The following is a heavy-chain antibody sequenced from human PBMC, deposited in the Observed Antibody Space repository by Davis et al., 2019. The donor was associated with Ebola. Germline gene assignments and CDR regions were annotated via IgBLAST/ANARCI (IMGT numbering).Heavy chain of an antibody. CDR3: ARSPRYCSSTSCYYYYGMDV. V-gene: IGHV4-61*01. D-gene: IGHD2-2*01. CDR1: GGSVSSGSYY. Sequence: MPSETLSPTCTVSGGSVSSGSYYWSWIRQPPEKGLEWVGYIYYSGSTNCNPSLKSRVTISVDTSKNQFSLKLSSVTAADTAVYYCARSPRYCSSTSCYYYYGMDVWGQGTTVTVSS. CDR2: IYYSGST. J-gene: IGHJ6*02.